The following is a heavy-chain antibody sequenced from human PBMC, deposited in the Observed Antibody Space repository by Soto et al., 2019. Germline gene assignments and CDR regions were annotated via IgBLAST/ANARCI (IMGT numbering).Heavy chain of an antibody. Sequence: QVQLVQSGAVVKEPGASVKVSCKASGYIFTTDDINWVRQATGQGLEYMGWMNFNSGSTGFAQKFQGRVTMTRNTSINTVYMELSSLSSEDTAVYYCARGPPFDFWSGYWVYYYMDVWGKGTAVTVSS. CDR2: MNFNSGST. CDR1: GYIFTTDD. D-gene: IGHD3-3*01. J-gene: IGHJ6*03. V-gene: IGHV1-8*01. CDR3: ARGPPFDFWSGYWVYYYMDV.